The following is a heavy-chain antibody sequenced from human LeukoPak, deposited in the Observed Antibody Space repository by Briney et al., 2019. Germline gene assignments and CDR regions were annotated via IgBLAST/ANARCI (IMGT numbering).Heavy chain of an antibody. CDR1: GGSFSGYY. CDR3: ARVRYYFDY. Sequence: SETLSLTCAVYGGSFSGYYWSWIRQPPGKGLEWIGEINHSGSTNYNPSLKSRVTISVDTSKNQFSLKLSPVTAADTAVYYCARVRYYFDYWGQGTLVPVSS. V-gene: IGHV4-34*01. CDR2: INHSGST. J-gene: IGHJ4*02.